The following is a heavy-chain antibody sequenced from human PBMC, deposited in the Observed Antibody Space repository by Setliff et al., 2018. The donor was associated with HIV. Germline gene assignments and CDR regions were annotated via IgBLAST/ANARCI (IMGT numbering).Heavy chain of an antibody. V-gene: IGHV1-3*01. D-gene: IGHD3-16*01. CDR1: GYTFTSYA. Sequence: ASVKVSCKASGYTFTSYAMHWVRQAPGQRLEWMGRIHAGNGYTKYSQKFQGRVTFTRDTSASAAYMDLSSLRSEDTAVYYCARIWGIPPLYYFDYWGQGTLVTVSS. CDR3: ARIWGIPPLYYFDY. CDR2: IHAGNGYT. J-gene: IGHJ4*02.